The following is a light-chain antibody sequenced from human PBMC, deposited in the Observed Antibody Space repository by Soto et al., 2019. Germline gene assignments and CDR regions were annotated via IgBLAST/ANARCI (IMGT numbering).Light chain of an antibody. V-gene: IGLV2-14*01. CDR1: SSDVGGYNY. CDR3: SSYTSSSTLV. CDR2: DVS. J-gene: IGLJ1*01. Sequence: QSALTQPASVSGSPGQSITISCTGTSSDVGGYNYVSWYQQHPGKAPKLMIYDVSNPPSGVSNRFSGSKSANTAYLTISGRQAEDEAGYYCSSYTSSSTLVFGTGTKLTV.